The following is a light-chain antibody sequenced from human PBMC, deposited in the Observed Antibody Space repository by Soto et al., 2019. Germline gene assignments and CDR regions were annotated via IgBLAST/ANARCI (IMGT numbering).Light chain of an antibody. J-gene: IGKJ1*01. CDR3: MQGTHCPRT. V-gene: IGKV2-30*01. CDR1: QSLEYSDGNTH. CDR2: RVS. Sequence: DVVMTQSPLSLPVTLGQPASISCRSSQSLEYSDGNTHLSWFHQRPGQSPRRLIYRVSNLDSGVPGRFRGSGSGTDFTLEISSVEAEDGGVYYCMQGTHCPRTIGQWTKVDI.